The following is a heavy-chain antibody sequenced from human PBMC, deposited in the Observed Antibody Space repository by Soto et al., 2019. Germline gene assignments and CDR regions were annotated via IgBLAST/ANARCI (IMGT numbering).Heavy chain of an antibody. J-gene: IGHJ4*02. D-gene: IGHD2-8*01. CDR2: IYHSGST. CDR1: GGSISSGGYS. Sequence: QLQLKESGSGLVKPSQTLFLTCAVSGGSISSGGYSWSWNRQPPGKGLEWFGYIYHSGSTYNNPSLQRRDTRSVARYKNQFTLKLNSVTSADTAVYYFAIGPPNTYWGQGTLDPVSS. CDR3: AIGPPNTY. V-gene: IGHV4-30-2*01.